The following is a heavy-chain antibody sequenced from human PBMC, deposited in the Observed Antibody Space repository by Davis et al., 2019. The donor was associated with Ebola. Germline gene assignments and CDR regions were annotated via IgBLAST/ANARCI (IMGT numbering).Heavy chain of an antibody. Sequence: KVSCKGSGYSFTSYWIGWVRQMPGKGLEWMGIIYPGDSDTRYSPSFQGQVTISADKSISTAYLQWSSLKASDTAMYYCARRLNSYDILTGYYNWYFDDWGQGTLVTVSS. CDR3: ARRLNSYDILTGYYNWYFDD. J-gene: IGHJ4*02. V-gene: IGHV5-51*01. D-gene: IGHD3-9*01. CDR2: IYPGDSDT. CDR1: GYSFTSYW.